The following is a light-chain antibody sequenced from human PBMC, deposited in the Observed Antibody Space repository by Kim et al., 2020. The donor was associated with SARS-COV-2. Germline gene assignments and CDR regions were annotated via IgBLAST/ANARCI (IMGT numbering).Light chain of an antibody. J-gene: IGKJ2*01. CDR1: QRINTW. CDR2: EAS. CDR3: QQYNGYPYT. Sequence: ASVGDRVTITCRASQRINTWVAWYQQKPGKAPDLLIYEASTLQSRVPSRFSGGGSGTEFSLTISSLQSDDFATYYCQQYNGYPYTFGQGTKVDIK. V-gene: IGKV1-5*03.